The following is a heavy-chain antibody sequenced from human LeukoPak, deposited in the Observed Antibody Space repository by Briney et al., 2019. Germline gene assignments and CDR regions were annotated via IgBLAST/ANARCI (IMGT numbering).Heavy chain of an antibody. J-gene: IGHJ6*03. Sequence: SETLSLTCAVYGGSFSDYYWSWIRQPPGKGLEWIGEINHRGRTNYNPSLKSRVTISVDTSKNQFSLKLSSVTAADTAVYYCARSSYGSGSPYYMDVWGKGITVTVSS. CDR3: ARSSYGSGSPYYMDV. V-gene: IGHV4-34*01. CDR1: GGSFSDYY. CDR2: INHRGRT. D-gene: IGHD3-10*01.